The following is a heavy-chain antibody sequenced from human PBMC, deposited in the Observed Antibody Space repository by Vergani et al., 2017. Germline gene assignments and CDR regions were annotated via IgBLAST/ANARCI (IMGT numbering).Heavy chain of an antibody. J-gene: IGHJ6*03. Sequence: QVQLVQSGAEVKKPGASVKVSCKASGYSFTSNSMHWVRQAPGQGLEWMGIINPMGGSTTNAQRFQGRGTMTRDTSTSTVYMQLSSLRFEDTAVYYCARAGYCTSTSCYSFSYYYMDVWGKGTTVTVSS. CDR3: ARAGYCTSTSCYSFSYYYMDV. V-gene: IGHV1-46*03. CDR1: GYSFTSNS. D-gene: IGHD2-2*03. CDR2: INPMGGST.